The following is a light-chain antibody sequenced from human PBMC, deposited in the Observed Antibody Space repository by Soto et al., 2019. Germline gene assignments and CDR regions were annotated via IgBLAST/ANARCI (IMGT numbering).Light chain of an antibody. Sequence: QSVLTQPASVSGSPGQSITISCTGTSSDAGGYKYVSWYQQHPGKAPKLMIYEVSNRPSGVSNRFSGSKSGNTASLTISGLQAEDEADYYCSSYTSSSTPYVFGTGTKVT. CDR3: SSYTSSSTPYV. V-gene: IGLV2-14*01. CDR2: EVS. J-gene: IGLJ1*01. CDR1: SSDAGGYKY.